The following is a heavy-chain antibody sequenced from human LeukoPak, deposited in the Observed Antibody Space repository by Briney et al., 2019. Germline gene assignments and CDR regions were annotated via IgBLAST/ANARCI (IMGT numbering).Heavy chain of an antibody. CDR2: IKQDGSEK. Sequence: GGSLRLSCAASGFTFSSYAMSWVRQAPGKGLEWVANIKQDGSEKYYVDSVKGRFTISRDNAKNSLYLQMNSLRAEDTAVYYCARGFYDFWSGYYGTDYYYYGMDVWGQGTTVTVSS. CDR3: ARGFYDFWSGYYGTDYYYYGMDV. V-gene: IGHV3-7*01. CDR1: GFTFSSYA. J-gene: IGHJ6*02. D-gene: IGHD3-3*01.